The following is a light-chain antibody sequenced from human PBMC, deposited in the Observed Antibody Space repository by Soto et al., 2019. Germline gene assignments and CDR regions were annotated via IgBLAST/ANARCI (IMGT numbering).Light chain of an antibody. J-gene: IGKJ5*01. CDR1: QSISIN. CDR3: QRRSAQPPAT. V-gene: IGKV3-11*01. Sequence: EIVLTQSPATLCLSPGERAILPCRASQSISINLAWYQQKPGQAPRLLIYDASNRATGIPARFSGSGSGAEFTHTLRILEHESLALYHSQRRSAQPPATFRRGTRLEIK. CDR2: DAS.